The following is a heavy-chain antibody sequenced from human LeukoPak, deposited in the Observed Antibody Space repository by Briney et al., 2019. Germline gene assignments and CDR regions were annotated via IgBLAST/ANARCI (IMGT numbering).Heavy chain of an antibody. CDR2: MNPNSGQA. J-gene: IGHJ4*02. D-gene: IGHD3-22*01. Sequence: ASVKVSCKASGYNFRSHDISWVRQATGQGLEWMGWMNPNSGQAGSAQKFQGRVTITRNTSISTAYMELSRLGSDDTAMYYCARDERYDSSGYPFDYWGQGTLVTVSS. CDR1: GYNFRSHD. V-gene: IGHV1-8*01. CDR3: ARDERYDSSGYPFDY.